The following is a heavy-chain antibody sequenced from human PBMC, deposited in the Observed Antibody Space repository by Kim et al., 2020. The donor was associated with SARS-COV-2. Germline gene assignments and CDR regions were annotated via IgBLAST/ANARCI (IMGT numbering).Heavy chain of an antibody. V-gene: IGHV1-69*13. Sequence: SVKVSCKASGGTFSSYAISWVRQAPGQGLEWMGGIIPIFGTANYAQKFQGRVTITADESTSTAYMELSSLRSEETAVYYCARAGWGSGKGHPFGGRAYYYYGMDVWGQGTTVTVSS. CDR1: GGTFSSYA. CDR2: IIPIFGTA. CDR3: ARAGWGSGKGHPFGGRAYYYYGMDV. D-gene: IGHD3-10*01. J-gene: IGHJ6*02.